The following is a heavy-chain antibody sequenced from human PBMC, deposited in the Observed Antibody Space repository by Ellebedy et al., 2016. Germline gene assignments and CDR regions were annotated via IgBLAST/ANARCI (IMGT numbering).Heavy chain of an antibody. V-gene: IGHV3-33*01. CDR3: ARDRDTSGHYHWFDP. Sequence: GGSLRLSCAASGFTFSSYGMHWVRQAPGKGLEWVAVIWLDGSNAVYADSVKGRFIVSRDNSKNTLYLQMNSLRAEDTAVYYCARDRDTSGHYHWFDPWGQGTLVIVSS. D-gene: IGHD6-19*01. CDR1: GFTFSSYG. CDR2: IWLDGSNA. J-gene: IGHJ5*02.